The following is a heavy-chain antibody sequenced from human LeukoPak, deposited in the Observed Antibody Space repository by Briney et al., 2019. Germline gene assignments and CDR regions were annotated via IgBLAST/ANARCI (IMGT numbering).Heavy chain of an antibody. CDR1: GFTFSNYW. J-gene: IGHJ4*02. Sequence: PGGSLRLSCAASGFTFSNYWMSWVRQTPGKGLEWVANIKQDESEKYYVDSVKGRFTISRDNAKNSLFLQMNNLRAEDTAVYYCARDKPAAGGGCGSLFDFWGRGTLVTVSS. CDR2: IKQDESEK. V-gene: IGHV3-7*03. CDR3: ARDKPAAGGGCGSLFDF. D-gene: IGHD6-13*01.